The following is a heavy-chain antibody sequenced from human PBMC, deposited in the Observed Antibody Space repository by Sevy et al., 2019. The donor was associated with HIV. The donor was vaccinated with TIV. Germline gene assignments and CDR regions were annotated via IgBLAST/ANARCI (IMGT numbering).Heavy chain of an antibody. Sequence: GGSLRLSCAASGFTLSSFAMSWVRHIPGKGLEWVSTINGRGGSAYYADSVKGRFTLSRDNSNNTVFLQMNRLRDEDTAVYYCARPTPRIAPSSAAFFDYWGQGPLVTVSS. V-gene: IGHV3-23*01. J-gene: IGHJ4*02. CDR3: ARPTPRIAPSSAAFFDY. CDR2: INGRGGSA. CDR1: GFTLSSFA. D-gene: IGHD1-26*01.